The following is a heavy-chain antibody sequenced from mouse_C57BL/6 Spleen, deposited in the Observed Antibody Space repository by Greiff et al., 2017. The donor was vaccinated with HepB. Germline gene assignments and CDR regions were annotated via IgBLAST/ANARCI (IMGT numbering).Heavy chain of an antibody. V-gene: IGHV5-4*01. J-gene: IGHJ1*03. Sequence: EVQLVESGGGLVKPGGSLKLSCAASGFTFSSYAMSWVRQTPEKRLEWVATISDGGSYTYYPDNVKGRFTISRDNAKNNLYLQMSHLKSEDTAMYYCARDGLRRDWYFEVWGTGTTVTVSS. CDR2: ISDGGSYT. CDR1: GFTFSSYA. D-gene: IGHD1-1*01. CDR3: ARDGLRRDWYFEV.